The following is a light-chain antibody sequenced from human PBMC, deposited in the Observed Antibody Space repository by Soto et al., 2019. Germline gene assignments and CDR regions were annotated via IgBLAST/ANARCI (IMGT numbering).Light chain of an antibody. CDR2: GAS. J-gene: IGKJ1*01. CDR3: QQYNNWPPGT. Sequence: EIVMTQSPATLSVSPGERATLSCRASQSVSSNLAWYQQKPGQAPRLLIYGASTRATNIPVRFSGSGSGTEFTLTISSLQSEDFAVYYCQQYNNWPPGTFGQGTKVEI. CDR1: QSVSSN. V-gene: IGKV3-15*01.